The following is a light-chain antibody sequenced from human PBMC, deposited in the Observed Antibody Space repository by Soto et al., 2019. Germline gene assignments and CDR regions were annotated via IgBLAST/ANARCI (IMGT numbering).Light chain of an antibody. V-gene: IGKV1-6*02. J-gene: IGKJ1*01. CDR3: LQDYNYPRT. CDR2: AAS. CDR1: QNIRND. Sequence: AIQMTQSPPSLSSSLGDRVTIFCRASQNIRNDLGWYQQKPGRAPKLLIYAASNIQTGVPSRFSGSGSGTDFTLTISRLQAEDLATYYCLQDYNYPRTFGQGTKVEIK.